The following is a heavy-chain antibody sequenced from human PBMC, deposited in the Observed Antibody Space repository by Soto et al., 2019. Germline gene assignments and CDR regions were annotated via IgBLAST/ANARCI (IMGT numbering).Heavy chain of an antibody. D-gene: IGHD3-3*01. CDR1: GFSFGSYA. CDR3: ARWSYLDY. CDR2: ISGSDGKT. J-gene: IGHJ4*02. Sequence: GGSLRLSCAASGFSFGSYALSWVRQAPGKGLEWVSTISGSDGKTFYADPVKGRFSISRDTSQNTLYLQMNSPRADDTAIYYCARWSYLDYWGQGTRVTVSS. V-gene: IGHV3-23*01.